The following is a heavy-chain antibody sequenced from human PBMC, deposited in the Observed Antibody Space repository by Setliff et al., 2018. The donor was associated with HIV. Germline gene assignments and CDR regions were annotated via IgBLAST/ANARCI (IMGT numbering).Heavy chain of an antibody. Sequence: GGSLRLSCAASKFTFSSYGMHWVRQAPGKGLEWVSSILYDGSYKYYAESVRGRFTISRDYSRNTLYLQMNSLRAEDSAVYYCAKDPNSSWHVGFYNYGMDVWGQGTTVTVSS. D-gene: IGHD6-13*01. V-gene: IGHV3-30*02. CDR1: KFTFSSYG. CDR3: AKDPNSSWHVGFYNYGMDV. CDR2: ILYDGSYK. J-gene: IGHJ6*02.